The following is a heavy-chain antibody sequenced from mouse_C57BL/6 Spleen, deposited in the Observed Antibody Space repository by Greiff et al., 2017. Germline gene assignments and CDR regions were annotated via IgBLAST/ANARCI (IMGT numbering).Heavy chain of an antibody. J-gene: IGHJ1*03. CDR3: ARGVEKGDGYFDV. CDR1: GYTFTSYW. CDR2: IHPNSGST. D-gene: IGHD1-1*02. V-gene: IGHV1-64*01. Sequence: QVQLQQPGAELVKPGASVKLSCKASGYTFTSYWMHWVKQRPGQGLEWIGMIHPNSGSTNYNEKFKSKATLTVDKSSSTAYMQLSSLTSEDSAVYYWARGVEKGDGYFDVWGTGTTVTVSS.